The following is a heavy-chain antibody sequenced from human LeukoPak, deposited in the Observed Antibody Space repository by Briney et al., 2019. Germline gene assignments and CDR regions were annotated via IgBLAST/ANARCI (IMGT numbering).Heavy chain of an antibody. CDR1: GGSFSGYY. CDR3: ARSHPAAMNY. D-gene: IGHD2-2*01. J-gene: IGHJ4*02. CDR2: INHSGST. V-gene: IGHV4-34*01. Sequence: KPSETLSLTCAVYGGSFSGYYWSWIRHPPGKGLEWIGEINHSGSTNYNPSLKSRVTISVDTSKTQFSLKLSSVTAADTAVYYCARSHPAAMNYWGQGALVTVSS.